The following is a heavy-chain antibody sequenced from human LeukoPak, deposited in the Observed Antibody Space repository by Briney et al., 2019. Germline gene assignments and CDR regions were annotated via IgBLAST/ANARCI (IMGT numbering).Heavy chain of an antibody. CDR2: IKQDGSEK. CDR1: GFIFSSYW. D-gene: IGHD3-10*01. V-gene: IGHV3-7*01. Sequence: GGSLRLSCAASGFIFSSYWRSWVRQAPGKGLEWVANIKQDGSEKYYVDSVKGRFTISRDNAKNSLYLQMNSLRAEDTAVYYCARDFPWELPRYFDLWGRGTLVTVSS. J-gene: IGHJ2*01. CDR3: ARDFPWELPRYFDL.